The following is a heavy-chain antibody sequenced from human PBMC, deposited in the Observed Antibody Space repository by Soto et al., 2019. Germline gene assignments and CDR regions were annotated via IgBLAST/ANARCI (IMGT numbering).Heavy chain of an antibody. D-gene: IGHD3-3*01. Sequence: GGSLRLSCTASGFIFDDYAMHWVRQAPGKGLEWVSGISWNSGSIDYADSVKGRFTISRDNAKNSLYLQMNSLRVEDTALYYCAKDRSVRFLEWSFDPWGQGTLVTVSS. CDR1: GFIFDDYA. CDR2: ISWNSGSI. V-gene: IGHV3-9*01. CDR3: AKDRSVRFLEWSFDP. J-gene: IGHJ5*02.